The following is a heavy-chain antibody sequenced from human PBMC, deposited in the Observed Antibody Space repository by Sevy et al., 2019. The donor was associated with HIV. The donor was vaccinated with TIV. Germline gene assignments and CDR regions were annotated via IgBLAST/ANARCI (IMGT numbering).Heavy chain of an antibody. Sequence: SETLSLTCVVYGGSFSGYYWSWIRQPPGKGLEWIGEINHSGSTNYNPSLKSRVTISVDTSKNQVSLKLSSVTAADTVVYYCAGVRGIVVEPAESSRPHYGMDVWGQGTTVTVSS. V-gene: IGHV4-34*01. CDR1: GGSFSGYY. J-gene: IGHJ6*02. CDR2: INHSGST. D-gene: IGHD2-2*01. CDR3: AGVRGIVVEPAESSRPHYGMDV.